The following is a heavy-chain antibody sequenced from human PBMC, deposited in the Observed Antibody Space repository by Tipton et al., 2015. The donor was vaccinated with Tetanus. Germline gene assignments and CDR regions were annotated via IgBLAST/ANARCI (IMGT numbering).Heavy chain of an antibody. Sequence: SLRLSCEASGFIFSDYYMSWIRRAPGKGLEWISYITESDSTIYYADSVKGRFTISRDNAKSSVYLQMNYLSAQDTAVYYCARGIWTGSYTHFDYWGQGTLVTVSS. D-gene: IGHD3/OR15-3a*01. CDR3: ARGIWTGSYTHFDY. V-gene: IGHV3-11*01. CDR1: GFIFSDYY. CDR2: ITESDSTI. J-gene: IGHJ4*02.